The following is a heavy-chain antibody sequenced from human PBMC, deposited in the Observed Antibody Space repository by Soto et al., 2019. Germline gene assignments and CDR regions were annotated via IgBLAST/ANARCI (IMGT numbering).Heavy chain of an antibody. J-gene: IGHJ4*02. V-gene: IGHV3-64D*08. D-gene: IGHD3-22*01. CDR1: GFIFNIYA. CDR3: VKGTTIVGGIYEY. Sequence: QPGGSLRLSCSASGFIFNIYAMHWVRQAPGRGLEYVSAISLNGGSTYYAGSVKGRFTISRDDSKKLLFLQMSELRADDTAIYYCVKGTTIVGGIYEYWGQGTLVTVSS. CDR2: ISLNGGST.